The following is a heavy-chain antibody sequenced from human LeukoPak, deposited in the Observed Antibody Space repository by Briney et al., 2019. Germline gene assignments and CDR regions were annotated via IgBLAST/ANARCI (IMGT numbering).Heavy chain of an antibody. D-gene: IGHD3-10*01. CDR3: AKRLLWFGELSPLDY. CDR1: GFTFSSYG. V-gene: IGHV3-30*18. Sequence: GGSLRLSCAASGFTFSSYGMHWVRQAPGKGLEWVAVISYDGSNKYYADSVKGRFTISRDNSKNTLYLQMNSLRAEDTAVYYCAKRLLWFGELSPLDYWGQGTLVTVSS. J-gene: IGHJ4*02. CDR2: ISYDGSNK.